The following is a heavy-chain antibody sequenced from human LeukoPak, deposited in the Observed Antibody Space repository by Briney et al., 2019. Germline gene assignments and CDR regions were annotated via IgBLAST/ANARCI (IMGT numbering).Heavy chain of an antibody. CDR1: GFTFTIYW. Sequence: GGSLRLSCAASGFTFTIYWMSWVRQAPGKGLEWVSIIYDGGNTYYGDSVKGRFAISRDSSKNTVYLQMHSLRVEDTAIYYCARALAAAAHTSLDYWGQGTLVTVSS. J-gene: IGHJ4*02. V-gene: IGHV3-66*01. CDR2: IYDGGNT. D-gene: IGHD6-13*01. CDR3: ARALAAAAHTSLDY.